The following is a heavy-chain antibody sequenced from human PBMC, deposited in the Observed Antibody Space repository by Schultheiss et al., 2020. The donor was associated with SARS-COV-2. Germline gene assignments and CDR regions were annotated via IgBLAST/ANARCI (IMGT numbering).Heavy chain of an antibody. D-gene: IGHD4-23*01. CDR3: ARAPETVVTRGWYFDL. J-gene: IGHJ2*01. CDR2: IYPGDSDT. Sequence: GESLKISCKGSGYSFTSYWIGWVRQMPGKGLEWMGIIYPGDSDTRYSPSFQGQVTISADKSISTAYLQWSSLKASDTAMYYCARAPETVVTRGWYFDLWGRGTLVTVSS. V-gene: IGHV5-51*01. CDR1: GYSFTSYW.